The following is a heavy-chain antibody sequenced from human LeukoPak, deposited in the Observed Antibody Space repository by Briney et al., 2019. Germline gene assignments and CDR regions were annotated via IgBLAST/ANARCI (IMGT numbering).Heavy chain of an antibody. CDR2: ISWNSGSI. D-gene: IGHD6-13*01. Sequence: PGRSLRLSCAASGFTFDDYAMHWVRQAPGKGLEWVSGISWNSGSIGYADSVKGRFTISRDNSKNTLYLQMNSLRAEDTAVYYCAKTYSSSWYMGGDYWGQGTLVTVSS. V-gene: IGHV3-9*01. CDR1: GFTFDDYA. J-gene: IGHJ4*02. CDR3: AKTYSSSWYMGGDY.